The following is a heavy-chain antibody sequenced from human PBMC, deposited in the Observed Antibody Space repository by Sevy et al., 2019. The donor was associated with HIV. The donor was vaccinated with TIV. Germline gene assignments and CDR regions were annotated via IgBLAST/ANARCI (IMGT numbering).Heavy chain of an antibody. V-gene: IGHV4-59*08. CDR2: IYYNGHI. Sequence: SETLSLTCTVSGGSITSLYWNWIRQPPGKGLEWIANIYYNGHINYNPTVKSRVTLSIDTSKNQFSLRVSSVTAADTAMYYCAGGNAWGRGYSWGQGTLVTVSS. D-gene: IGHD1-26*01. CDR1: GGSITSLY. CDR3: AGGNAWGRGYS. J-gene: IGHJ4*02.